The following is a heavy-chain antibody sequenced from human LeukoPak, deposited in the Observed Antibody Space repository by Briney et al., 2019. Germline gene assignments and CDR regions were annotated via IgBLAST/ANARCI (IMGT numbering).Heavy chain of an antibody. J-gene: IGHJ4*02. CDR1: GGSFSGYY. Sequence: SETLSLTCAVYGGSFSGYYWSWIRQPPGKGLEWIGEINHSGSTNYNPSLKSRVTISVDMSKNQFSLKLSSVTAADTAVYYCARGPLYFDYWGQGTLVTVSS. CDR3: ARGPLYFDY. CDR2: INHSGST. V-gene: IGHV4-34*01.